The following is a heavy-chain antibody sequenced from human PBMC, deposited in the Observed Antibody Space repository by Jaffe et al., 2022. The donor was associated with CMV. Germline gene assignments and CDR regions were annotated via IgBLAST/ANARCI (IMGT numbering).Heavy chain of an antibody. Sequence: QLQLQESGPGLLKPSETLSLTCTVSGDSITDKYYWGWLRQPPGMGLEWIASVYSNGATYNNPSLKSRVAISVDTPKNQFSLTLRSVTAADTAVYFCARLRGAWNFEGAHYWHYGLDVWGQGTTVTVFS. V-gene: IGHV4-39*01. CDR1: GDSITDKYY. CDR2: VYSNGAT. D-gene: IGHD1-7*01. J-gene: IGHJ6*02. CDR3: ARLRGAWNFEGAHYWHYGLDV.